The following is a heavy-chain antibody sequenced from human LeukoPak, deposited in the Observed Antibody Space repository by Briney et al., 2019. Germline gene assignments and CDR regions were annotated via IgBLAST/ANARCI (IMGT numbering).Heavy chain of an antibody. CDR3: ARDLLLL. CDR2: ISGSGARI. D-gene: IGHD2/OR15-2a*01. J-gene: IGHJ3*01. V-gene: IGHV3-23*01. CDR1: GFTFSSYA. Sequence: PGGSLRLSCAASGFTFSSYAMGWVRQAPGKGLEWVSAISGSGARIYYADSVKGRFTISRDNAKNSLYLQINSLRAEDTAVYYCARDLLLLWGQGTVVTVSS.